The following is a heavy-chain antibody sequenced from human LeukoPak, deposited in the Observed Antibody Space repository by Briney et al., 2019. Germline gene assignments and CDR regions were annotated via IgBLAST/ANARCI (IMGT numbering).Heavy chain of an antibody. Sequence: GKSLRLSCAASGLTFRNYGMHWVRQAPGKGLEWVAVIWYDGSNKYYADSVKGRFTISRDNSKDTLYLQMNSLRAEDTAVYYCATDRNSGKYYDYWGRGTLVTVPS. CDR1: GLTFRNYG. V-gene: IGHV3-33*01. J-gene: IGHJ4*02. CDR3: ATDRNSGKYYDY. D-gene: IGHD1-26*01. CDR2: IWYDGSNK.